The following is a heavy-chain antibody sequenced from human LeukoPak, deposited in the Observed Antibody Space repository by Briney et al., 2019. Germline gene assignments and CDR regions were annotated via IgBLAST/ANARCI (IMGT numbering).Heavy chain of an antibody. J-gene: IGHJ2*01. CDR3: ARHLTGAPTYYDYVWGSYRSYFSTLKYWYFDL. Sequence: TSETLSLTCAVYGGSFSGYYWSWIRQPPGKGLEWIGEINHSGSTNYNPSLKSRVTISVDTSKNQFSLKLSSVTAADTAVYYCARHLTGAPTYYDYVWGSYRSYFSTLKYWYFDLWGRGTLVTVSS. V-gene: IGHV4-34*01. D-gene: IGHD3-16*02. CDR1: GGSFSGYY. CDR2: INHSGST.